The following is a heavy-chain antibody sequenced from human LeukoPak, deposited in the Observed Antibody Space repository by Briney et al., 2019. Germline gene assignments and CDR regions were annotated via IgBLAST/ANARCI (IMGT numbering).Heavy chain of an antibody. CDR1: GFTFSSYT. D-gene: IGHD6-13*01. CDR2: IDGSNNAI. J-gene: IGHJ4*02. Sequence: GGSLRLSCAASGFTFSSYTMNWVRQAPGKGLEWVSCIDGSNNAIYYGDSAKGRFTISRDNAKNSLYLQMRSLRAEDTAVYYCARGSGRSWPQFDYWGQGTLVTVSS. V-gene: IGHV3-48*01. CDR3: ARGSGRSWPQFDY.